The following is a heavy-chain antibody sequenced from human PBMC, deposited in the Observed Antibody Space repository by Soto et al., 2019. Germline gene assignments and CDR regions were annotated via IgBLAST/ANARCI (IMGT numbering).Heavy chain of an antibody. CDR3: ARGYYDSSGELDY. V-gene: IGHV1-46*01. Sequence: ASVKVSCKASGYTFTSYYMHWVRQAPGQGLEWMGIINANSGNTNYAQKFQGRVTMTTDTSTSTAYMELRSLRSDDTAVYYCARGYYDSSGELDYWGQGTLVTVSS. J-gene: IGHJ4*02. CDR2: INANSGNT. D-gene: IGHD3-22*01. CDR1: GYTFTSYY.